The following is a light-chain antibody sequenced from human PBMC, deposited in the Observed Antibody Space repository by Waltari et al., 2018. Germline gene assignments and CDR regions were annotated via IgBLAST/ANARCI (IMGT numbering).Light chain of an antibody. V-gene: IGLV1-44*01. CDR1: SSNIGNNP. J-gene: IGLJ3*02. CDR3: ASWDDSLNGFWV. Sequence: QSVLTQPPSASGTPGQRVTISCSGSSSNIGNNPVNWYQQFPGTAPKLLLYSNNQRPSGVPDRFSGSRSATSASLAISGRQSEDEADYYCASWDDSLNGFWVFGGGTKLTVL. CDR2: SNN.